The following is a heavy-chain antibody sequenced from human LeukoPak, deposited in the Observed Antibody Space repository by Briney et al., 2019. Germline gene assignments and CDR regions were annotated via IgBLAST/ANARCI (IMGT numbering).Heavy chain of an antibody. Sequence: GGSLRLSCAASGFTVSSNYTSWVRQAPGKGLEWVSVIYSGGSTYYADSVKGRFTISRDNSKNTLYLQMNSLRAEDTAVYYCARLYCSGGSCYLDHWGQGTLVTVSS. J-gene: IGHJ4*02. CDR3: ARLYCSGGSCYLDH. V-gene: IGHV3-53*01. CDR2: IYSGGST. D-gene: IGHD2-15*01. CDR1: GFTVSSNY.